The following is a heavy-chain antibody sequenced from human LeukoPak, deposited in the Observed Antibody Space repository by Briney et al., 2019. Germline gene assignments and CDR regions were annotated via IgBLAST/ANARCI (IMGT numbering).Heavy chain of an antibody. CDR2: ISYDGSNK. D-gene: IGHD3-10*01. Sequence: PGGSLRLSCAVSGFTFSSYGMHWVRQAPGKGLEWVALISYDGSNKYYADSVKGRFTISRDNSKNTLYLQMNSLRAEDTAVYCWAKILRYYSPQGVLDYWARGPRVPV. CDR3: AKILRYYSPQGVLDY. J-gene: IGHJ4*02. CDR1: GFTFSSYG. V-gene: IGHV3-30*18.